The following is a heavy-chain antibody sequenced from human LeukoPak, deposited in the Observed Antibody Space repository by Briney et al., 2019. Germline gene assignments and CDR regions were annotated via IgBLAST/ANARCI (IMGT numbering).Heavy chain of an antibody. CDR2: IIPVHGKP. V-gene: IGHV1-69*11. Sequence: SVKVSCKASGYTFTGYYMHWVRQAPGQGLEWMGKIIPVHGKPNYAQQFQGRVTITADESTSTAYLELSSLKSEDTAVYYCAREGRITTPGTIYFYFGLDLWGQGTTVIVSS. CDR1: GYTFTGYY. J-gene: IGHJ6*01. D-gene: IGHD6-13*01. CDR3: AREGRITTPGTIYFYFGLDL.